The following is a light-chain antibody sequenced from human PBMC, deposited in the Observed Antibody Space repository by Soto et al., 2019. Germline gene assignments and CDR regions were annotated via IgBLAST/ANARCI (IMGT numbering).Light chain of an antibody. J-gene: IGLJ2*01. CDR3: SSYASSTALV. Sequence: QSALTQPASVSGSPGQSITISCTGTSSDVGDYKYVSWYQQHPDKAPRLMIYEVSSRPSGVSNRFSGSKSGNTASLTISGLQAEDEAHYYCSSYASSTALVFGGGTKVTVL. V-gene: IGLV2-14*01. CDR1: SSDVGDYKY. CDR2: EVS.